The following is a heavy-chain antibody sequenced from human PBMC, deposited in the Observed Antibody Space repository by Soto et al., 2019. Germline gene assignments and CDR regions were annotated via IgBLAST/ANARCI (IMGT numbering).Heavy chain of an antibody. CDR1: GGTFSSYT. CDR3: ARGKNYYGSASYYSPYYYYGMDV. D-gene: IGHD3-10*01. Sequence: ASVKVSSKAFGGTFSSYTMSSVCHAPGQGLEWMGRIIPILGIANYAQKFQGRVTITADKSTSTAYMELSSLRSENTAVYYCARGKNYYGSASYYSPYYYYGMDVLGQGTTVTVTS. V-gene: IGHV1-69*02. J-gene: IGHJ6*02. CDR2: IIPILGIA.